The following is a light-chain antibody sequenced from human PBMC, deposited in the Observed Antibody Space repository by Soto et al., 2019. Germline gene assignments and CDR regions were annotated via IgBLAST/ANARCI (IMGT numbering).Light chain of an antibody. CDR1: QGISSY. J-gene: IGKJ4*01. V-gene: IGKV1-9*01. Sequence: DIQLTQSPSFLSASVGDRVTITCRASQGISSYLAWYQQKPGKAPKLLIYAASTLQSGVPSRFSGSGSGTEFTLTISSLQPEDFATYYCQQLNSSPFGGGTKVEIK. CDR3: QQLNSSP. CDR2: AAS.